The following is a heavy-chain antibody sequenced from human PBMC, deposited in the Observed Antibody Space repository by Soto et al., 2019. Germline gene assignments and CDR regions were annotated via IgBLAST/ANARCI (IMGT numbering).Heavy chain of an antibody. V-gene: IGHV5-51*01. J-gene: IGHJ5*02. Sequence: PGESLKISCQGSGYAFSSYWIAWVRQMPGKGLEWMGIIYPGDSDTRYSPSFQGQVTISVDKSITTAYLQWSSLKASDTAMYYCARGYCTATLCATCLHPRGKGTLVTVSS. CDR1: GYAFSSYW. D-gene: IGHD2-8*02. CDR2: IYPGDSDT. CDR3: ARGYCTATLCATCLHP.